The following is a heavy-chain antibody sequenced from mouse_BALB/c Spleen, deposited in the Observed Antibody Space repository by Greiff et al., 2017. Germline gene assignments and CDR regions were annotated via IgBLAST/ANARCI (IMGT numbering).Heavy chain of an antibody. V-gene: IGHV14-3*02. CDR1: GFNIKDTY. CDR3: AREEVRRAMDY. J-gene: IGHJ4*01. D-gene: IGHD2-14*01. Sequence: VQLKESGAELVKPGASVKLSCTASGFNIKDTYMHWVKQRPEQGLEWIGRIDPANGNTKYDPKFQGKATITADTSSNTAYLQLSSLTSEDTAVYYCAREEVRRAMDYWGQGTSVTVSS. CDR2: IDPANGNT.